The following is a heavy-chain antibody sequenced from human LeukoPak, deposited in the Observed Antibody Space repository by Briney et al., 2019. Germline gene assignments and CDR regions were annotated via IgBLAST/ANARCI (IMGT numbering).Heavy chain of an antibody. CDR3: ATGGGFYYGH. D-gene: IGHD3-22*01. CDR1: GFTFSNYY. Sequence: GGSLRLSCAASGFTFSNYYMHWVRQAPGKGLEWVAVVHHDGSERYYADSVKGRFTISRDNSKNTLYVQMDSLRVEDTAVYYCATGGGFYYGHWGQGTLVTVSS. J-gene: IGHJ4*02. V-gene: IGHV3-30*02. CDR2: VHHDGSER.